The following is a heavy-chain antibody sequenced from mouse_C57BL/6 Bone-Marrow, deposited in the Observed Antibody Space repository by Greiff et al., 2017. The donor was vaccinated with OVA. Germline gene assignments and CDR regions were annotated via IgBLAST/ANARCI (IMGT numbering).Heavy chain of an antibody. Sequence: VQLQQPGAELVKPGASVKLSCKASGYTFTSYWMQWVKQRPGQGLEWIGEIDPSDSYTNHNQKFKGKATLTVDTSSSTAYMQLSSLTSEDSAVYYCARWDYYGKGDYWGQGTTLTVSS. CDR1: GYTFTSYW. V-gene: IGHV1-50*01. CDR2: IDPSDSYT. CDR3: ARWDYYGKGDY. D-gene: IGHD2-1*01. J-gene: IGHJ2*01.